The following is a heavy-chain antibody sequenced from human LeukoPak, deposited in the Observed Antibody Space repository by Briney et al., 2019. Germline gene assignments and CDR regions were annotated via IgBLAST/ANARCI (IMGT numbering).Heavy chain of an antibody. CDR2: ISYDGSNK. CDR3: AKTGYYYDSSGRYYFDY. J-gene: IGHJ4*02. V-gene: IGHV3-30*18. CDR1: GFTFSSYG. Sequence: GGSLRLSCAASGFTFSSYGMHWVRQAPGKGLEWVAVISYDGSNKYYADSVKGRFTISRDNSKNTLYLQMNSLRAEDTAVYYCAKTGYYYDSSGRYYFDYWGQGTLVTVSS. D-gene: IGHD3-22*01.